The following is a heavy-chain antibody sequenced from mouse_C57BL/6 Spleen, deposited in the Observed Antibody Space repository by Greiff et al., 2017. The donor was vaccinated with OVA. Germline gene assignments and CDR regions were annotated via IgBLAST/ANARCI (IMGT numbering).Heavy chain of an antibody. J-gene: IGHJ3*01. CDR1: GFTFSSYA. D-gene: IGHD1-1*01. Sequence: EVQRVESGAGLVKPGGSLKLSCAASGFTFSSYAMSWVRQTPGKGLEWVAYISSGADYIYYADTVKGRFTISRDNARNTLYLQMSSMKSEDTAMYYCTREALYYYGGNDGFAYWGQGTLVTVSA. CDR2: ISSGADYI. CDR3: TREALYYYGGNDGFAY. V-gene: IGHV5-9-1*02.